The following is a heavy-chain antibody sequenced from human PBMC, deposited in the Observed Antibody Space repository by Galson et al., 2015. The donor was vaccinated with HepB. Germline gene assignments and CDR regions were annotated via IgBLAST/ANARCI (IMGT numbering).Heavy chain of an antibody. CDR1: GYSFTSYW. J-gene: IGHJ3*02. CDR3: ARPIADYYDSSGYYSDAFDI. CDR2: IYPGDSDT. Sequence: QSGAEVKKPGESLKISCKGSGYSFTSYWIGWVRQMPGKGLEWMGIIYPGDSDTRYSPSFQGQVTISADKSISTAYLQWSSLKASDTAMYYCARPIADYYDSSGYYSDAFDIWGQGTMVTVSS. D-gene: IGHD3-22*01. V-gene: IGHV5-51*03.